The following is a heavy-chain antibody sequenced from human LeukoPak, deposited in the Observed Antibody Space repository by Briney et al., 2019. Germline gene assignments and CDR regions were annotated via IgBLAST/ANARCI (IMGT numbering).Heavy chain of an antibody. CDR1: GYTLTELS. D-gene: IGHD3-3*01. J-gene: IGHJ4*02. Sequence: ASVKVSCKVSGYTLTELSMHWVRQAPGKGLEWMGGFDPEDGETIYAQKFQGRVTMNEDTSTDTAYMELSSLRSEDTAVYYCATSPRSDQGGYWDQGTLVTVSS. CDR3: ATSPRSDQGGY. CDR2: FDPEDGET. V-gene: IGHV1-24*01.